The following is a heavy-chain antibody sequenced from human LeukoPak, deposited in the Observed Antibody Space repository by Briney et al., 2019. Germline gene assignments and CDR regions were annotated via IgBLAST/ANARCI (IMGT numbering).Heavy chain of an antibody. CDR3: ARHQQLGYYFDY. CDR1: GYSFTSYW. D-gene: IGHD6-13*01. J-gene: IGHJ4*02. V-gene: IGHV5-10-1*01. CDR2: IDPSDSYT. Sequence: RGESLKISCKGSGYSFTSYWISWVRQMPGKGLEWRGRIDPSDSYTNYSPSFQGHVTISADKSISTAYLQWSSLKASDTAMYYCARHQQLGYYFDYWGQGTLVTVSS.